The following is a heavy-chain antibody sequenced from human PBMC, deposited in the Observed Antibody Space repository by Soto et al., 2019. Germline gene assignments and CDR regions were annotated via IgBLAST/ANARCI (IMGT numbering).Heavy chain of an antibody. D-gene: IGHD2-2*01. CDR2: ISDRGDGT. J-gene: IGHJ4*02. CDR1: GFTFNNYA. V-gene: IGHV3-23*01. CDR3: AKLGSSSWSPHYYFDY. Sequence: EVQLLESGGGLVQPGGSLRLSCAASGFTFNNYAMGWVRQAPGKGLEWVAAISDRGDGTYYIDSVKGRFSISRANSKSTVYLQRNSLRAEDTAIYYCAKLGSSSWSPHYYFDYWGQGTLVTVSS.